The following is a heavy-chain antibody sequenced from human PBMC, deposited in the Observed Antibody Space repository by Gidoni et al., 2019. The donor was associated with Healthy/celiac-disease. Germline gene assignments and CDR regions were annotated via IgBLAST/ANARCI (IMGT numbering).Heavy chain of an antibody. CDR1: GYTFTDYS. CDR2: INPNSGGT. Sequence: QEQLVQSGAEVKKPGASVKVSWKASGYTFTDYSMHWVRQAPGQGLEWMGWINPNSGGTKYAQKFQDRVSMTTDTSISTAYMEVSRLTSDDTAVYYCARGTIRMDVWGQGTTVTVSS. J-gene: IGHJ6*02. D-gene: IGHD2-21*01. CDR3: ARGTIRMDV. V-gene: IGHV1-2*02.